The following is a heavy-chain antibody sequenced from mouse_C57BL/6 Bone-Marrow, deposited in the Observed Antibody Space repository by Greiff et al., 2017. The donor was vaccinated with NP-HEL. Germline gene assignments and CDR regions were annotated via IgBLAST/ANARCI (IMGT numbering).Heavy chain of an antibody. J-gene: IGHJ2*01. D-gene: IGHD3-3*01. Sequence: QVQLQQPGAELVKPGASVKMSCKASGYTFTSYWITWVKQRPGQGLEWIGDIYPGSGSTNYNEKFKSKATLTVDTSSSTAYMQLSSLTSEDSAVYYRAREGRGGNYFDYWGQGTTLTVSS. CDR1: GYTFTSYW. V-gene: IGHV1-55*01. CDR2: IYPGSGST. CDR3: AREGRGGNYFDY.